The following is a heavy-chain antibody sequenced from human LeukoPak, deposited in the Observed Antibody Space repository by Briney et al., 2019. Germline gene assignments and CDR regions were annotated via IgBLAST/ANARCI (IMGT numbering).Heavy chain of an antibody. D-gene: IGHD3-22*01. CDR1: GGTFSGYY. J-gene: IGHJ6*03. V-gene: IGHV4-34*01. CDR2: INHSGST. Sequence: KPSETLSLTCAVYGGTFSGYYWSWIRQPPGKGLEWIGEINHSGSTNYNPSLKSRVTISVDTSKNQFSLKLSSVTAADTAVYYCARLTPHYYDSSGYYYRGSNYYYYMDVWGKGTTVTISS. CDR3: ARLTPHYYDSSGYYYRGSNYYYYMDV.